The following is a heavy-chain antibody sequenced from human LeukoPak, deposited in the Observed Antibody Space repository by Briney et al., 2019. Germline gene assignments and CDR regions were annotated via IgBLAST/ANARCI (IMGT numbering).Heavy chain of an antibody. CDR1: GGSIANYF. V-gene: IGHV4-59*01. Sequence: SETLSLTCTVSGGSIANYFWSWLRQSPGKGLEWVGYVYSDGSTKYKSSLKSRVTISVDTSKNQFSLKLSSVTAADTAVYYCARASDSSGSYSGGHIWGQGTMVTVSS. D-gene: IGHD6-19*01. J-gene: IGHJ3*02. CDR3: ARASDSSGSYSGGHI. CDR2: VYSDGST.